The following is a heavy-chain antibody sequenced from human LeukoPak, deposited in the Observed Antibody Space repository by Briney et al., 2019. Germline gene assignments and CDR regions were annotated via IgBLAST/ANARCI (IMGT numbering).Heavy chain of an antibody. CDR2: IRSKANSYAT. V-gene: IGHV3-73*01. J-gene: IGHJ4*02. Sequence: GGALRLSCAASGFTFSGSAMHWVRQASGKGLEGVGRIRSKANSYATAYAASVKGRFTISRDESKNTAYLQMNSLKTEDTAVYYCTRLGANYYDSSGYYPFDYWGQGTLVTVSS. CDR1: GFTFSGSA. D-gene: IGHD3-22*01. CDR3: TRLGANYYDSSGYYPFDY.